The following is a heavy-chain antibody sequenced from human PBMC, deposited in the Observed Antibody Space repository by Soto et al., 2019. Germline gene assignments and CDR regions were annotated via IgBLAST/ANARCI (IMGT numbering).Heavy chain of an antibody. Sequence: VGSLRLSCASSVCIFTDSWMSCVRHGPGKGLEWVGRIKSKSTGGTTDHAAPVKGRFTVSRDDSKNTLYLQMNSLKTEDTAVYYCTTEGYSYRHHSLDSWGRGTLVTVSS. V-gene: IGHV3-15*01. D-gene: IGHD3-16*02. J-gene: IGHJ4*02. CDR1: VCIFTDSW. CDR3: TTEGYSYRHHSLDS. CDR2: IKSKSTGGTT.